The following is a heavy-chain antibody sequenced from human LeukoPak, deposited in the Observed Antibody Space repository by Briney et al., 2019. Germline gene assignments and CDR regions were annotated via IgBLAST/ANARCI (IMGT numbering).Heavy chain of an antibody. D-gene: IGHD6-19*01. Sequence: SETLSLTCAVYGGSFSGYYWSWIRQPPGKGLEWIGSIYYSGSTYYNPSLKSRVTISVDTSKNQFSLKLSSVTAADRAVYYCASEYSSGWYSFDYWGQGTLVTVSS. CDR1: GGSFSGYY. J-gene: IGHJ4*02. CDR2: IYYSGST. V-gene: IGHV4-34*01. CDR3: ASEYSSGWYSFDY.